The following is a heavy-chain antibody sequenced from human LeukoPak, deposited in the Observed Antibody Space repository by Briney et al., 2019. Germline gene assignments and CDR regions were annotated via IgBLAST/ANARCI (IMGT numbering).Heavy chain of an antibody. V-gene: IGHV3-23*01. CDR1: GFTFSSYA. J-gene: IGHJ4*02. CDR2: ISGSGGST. CDR3: AKTSGFWSGYPIYYFDY. Sequence: PGGSLRLSCAASGFTFSSYAMSWVRQAPGKGLEWVSAISGSGGSTYYADSVKGRFTISRDNSKNTLYLQMNSLRAEDTAVYYCAKTSGFWSGYPIYYFDYWGQGTLVTVSS. D-gene: IGHD3-3*01.